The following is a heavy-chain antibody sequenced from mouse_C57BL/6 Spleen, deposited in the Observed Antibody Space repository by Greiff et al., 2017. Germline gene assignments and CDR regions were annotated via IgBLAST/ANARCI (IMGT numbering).Heavy chain of an antibody. D-gene: IGHD2-3*01. V-gene: IGHV1-15*01. CDR2: IDPETGGT. CDR1: GYTFTDYE. J-gene: IGHJ4*01. Sequence: VQLQQSGAELVRPGASVTLSCKASGYTFTDYEMHWVKQTPVHGLEWIGAIDPETGGTAYHQTFKGQAILTANKSASTAYMELRSLTSEDSAVYYYTPLFRVDDWGQGTSVTVSS. CDR3: TPLFRVDD.